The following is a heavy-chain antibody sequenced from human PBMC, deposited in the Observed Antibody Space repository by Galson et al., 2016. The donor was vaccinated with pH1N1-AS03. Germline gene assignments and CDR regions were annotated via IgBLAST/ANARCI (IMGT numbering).Heavy chain of an antibody. J-gene: IGHJ4*02. D-gene: IGHD3-9*01. Sequence: SVKVSCKASGGTLSNYAISWVRQAPGQGLEWMGGIIPILGRSNYAQRFQGRVSIRADKSTTTAYMELSSLITEDTAIYFCAWGSFDWTHPLDYWGQGTQLTVSS. CDR2: IIPILGRS. CDR3: AWGSFDWTHPLDY. CDR1: GGTLSNYA. V-gene: IGHV1-69*10.